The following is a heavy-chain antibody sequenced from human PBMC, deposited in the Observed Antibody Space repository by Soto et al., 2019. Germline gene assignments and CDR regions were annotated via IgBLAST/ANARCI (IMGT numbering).Heavy chain of an antibody. CDR2: ISYDGSNK. CDR3: AKQPLRVPLRFDY. V-gene: IGHV3-30-3*02. Sequence: PGGSLRLSCAASGFTFSSYAMHWVRQAPGKGLEWVAVISYDGSNKYYADSVKGRFTISRDNSKNTLYLQMNSLRAEDTAVYYCAKQPLRVPLRFDYWGQGTLVTVSS. CDR1: GFTFSSYA. D-gene: IGHD3-16*01. J-gene: IGHJ4*02.